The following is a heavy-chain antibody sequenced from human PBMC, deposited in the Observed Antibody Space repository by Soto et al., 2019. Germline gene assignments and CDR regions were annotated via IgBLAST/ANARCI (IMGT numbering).Heavy chain of an antibody. CDR2: INPNSGGT. V-gene: IGHV1-2*04. J-gene: IGHJ4*02. CDR1: GYTFTGYY. D-gene: IGHD3-3*01. Sequence: QVQLVQSGAEVKKPGASVKVSCKASGYTFTGYYMHRVRQAPGQGLEWMGWINPNSGGTNYAQKFQGWVTMTRDTSISTSYMELSRLRSDDTAVYYCAKSHYDFWSGYYSTEYYFHYWGQGTLVTVSS. CDR3: AKSHYDFWSGYYSTEYYFHY.